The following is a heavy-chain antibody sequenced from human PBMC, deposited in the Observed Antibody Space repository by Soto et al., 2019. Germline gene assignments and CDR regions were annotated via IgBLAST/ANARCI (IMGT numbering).Heavy chain of an antibody. CDR2: IYYSGSP. Sequence: QLQLQESGPGLVKPSETLSLTCSVSGGSISSSGYYWGWIRQPPGKGLEWIGSIYYSGSPYYNPSLQSRVTISVDTSKNQFSLKLSSVTAADTAVYYCARHAPTFRTVWYEFDYWGRGTLVTVSS. CDR1: GGSISSSGYY. V-gene: IGHV4-39*01. D-gene: IGHD6-19*01. J-gene: IGHJ4*02. CDR3: ARHAPTFRTVWYEFDY.